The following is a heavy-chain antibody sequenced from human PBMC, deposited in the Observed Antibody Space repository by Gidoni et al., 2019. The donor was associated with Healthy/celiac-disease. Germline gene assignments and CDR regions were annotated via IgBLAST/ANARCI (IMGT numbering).Heavy chain of an antibody. CDR1: GCPFSSYA. Sequence: QVQLVESGRGVVQPGRSLRLSCAASGCPFSSYAMLLVRQAPGKGLEWVAVISYDGSNKYYADSVKGRFTISRDNSKNTLYLQRNSLRAEDTAVYYCARDGVLRYFDWLLYYCDYWGQGTLVTVSS. D-gene: IGHD3-9*01. V-gene: IGHV3-30-3*01. CDR2: ISYDGSNK. J-gene: IGHJ4*02. CDR3: ARDGVLRYFDWLLYYCDY.